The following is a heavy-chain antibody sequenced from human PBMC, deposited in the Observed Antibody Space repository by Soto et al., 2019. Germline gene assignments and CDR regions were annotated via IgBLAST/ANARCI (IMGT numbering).Heavy chain of an antibody. CDR3: ARRFLDTFDAFDI. V-gene: IGHV5-51*01. CDR1: GYSFTSYW. D-gene: IGHD3-16*01. CDR2: IYPGDSDT. Sequence: GESLKISCKGSGYSFTSYWIGWVRQMPGKGLEWMGIIYPGDSDTRYSPSFQGQVTISADKSISTVYLQWSSLKASDTAMYYCARRFLDTFDAFDIWGQGTMVTVSS. J-gene: IGHJ3*02.